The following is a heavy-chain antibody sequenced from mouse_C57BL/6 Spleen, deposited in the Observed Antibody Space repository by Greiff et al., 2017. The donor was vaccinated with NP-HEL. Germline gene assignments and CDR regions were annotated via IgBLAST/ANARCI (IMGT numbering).Heavy chain of an antibody. J-gene: IGHJ3*01. CDR2: ISYDGSN. CDR3: ARDSSGYAWFAY. V-gene: IGHV3-6*01. CDR1: GYSITSGYY. D-gene: IGHD3-2*02. Sequence: DVKLQESGPGLVKPSQSLSLTCSVTGYSITSGYYWNWIRQFPGNKLEWMGYISYDGSNNYNPSLKNRISITRDTSKNQFFLKLNSVTTEDTATYYCARDSSGYAWFAYWGQGTLVTVSA.